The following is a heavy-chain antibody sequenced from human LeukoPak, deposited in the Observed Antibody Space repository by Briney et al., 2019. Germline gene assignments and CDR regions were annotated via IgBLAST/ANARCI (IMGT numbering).Heavy chain of an antibody. CDR1: GFTFDDYG. Sequence: GGSLRLSCAASGFTFDDYGMHWVRQGPGKGLERVSLISKSGFSTYYADSVKGRFAISRDNSKNSLYLQMNSLRTEDTALYYCVTASSIVSSVFDYWGQGTLVTVSS. CDR3: VTASSIVSSVFDY. CDR2: ISKSGFST. V-gene: IGHV3-43*02. J-gene: IGHJ4*02. D-gene: IGHD3-16*02.